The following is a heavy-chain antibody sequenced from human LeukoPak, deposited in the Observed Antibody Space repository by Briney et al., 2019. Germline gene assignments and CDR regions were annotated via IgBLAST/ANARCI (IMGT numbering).Heavy chain of an antibody. J-gene: IGHJ4*02. Sequence: PSETLSLTCTVSGGSISSYYWSWIRQPPGKGLEWIGYIYYSGSTNYNPSLRSRDTISVDTSKNQFSLKLSSVTAADTAVYYCARGDGYNLSRWNDYWGQGTLVTVSS. D-gene: IGHD5-24*01. V-gene: IGHV4-59*01. CDR3: ARGDGYNLSRWNDY. CDR2: IYYSGST. CDR1: GGSISSYY.